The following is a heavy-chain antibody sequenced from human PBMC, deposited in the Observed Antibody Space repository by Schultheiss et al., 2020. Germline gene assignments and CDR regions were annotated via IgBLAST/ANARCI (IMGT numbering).Heavy chain of an antibody. D-gene: IGHD3-22*01. V-gene: IGHV2-5*02. CDR1: GFSLSTSGVG. J-gene: IGHJ5*02. CDR2: IYWDDDK. Sequence: SGPKLVKPTQTLTLTCTFSGFSLSTSGVGVGWIRQPPGKALEWLALIYWDDDKRYSPSLKSRLTITKDTSKNQVVLTMTNMDPVDTATYYCALASYYYDSSGYGVWFDPWGQGTLVTVSS. CDR3: ALASYYYDSSGYGVWFDP.